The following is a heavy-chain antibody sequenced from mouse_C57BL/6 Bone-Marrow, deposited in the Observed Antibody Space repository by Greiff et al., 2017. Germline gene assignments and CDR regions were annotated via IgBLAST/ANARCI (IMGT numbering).Heavy chain of an antibody. J-gene: IGHJ3*02. Sequence: EVQGVESGGGLVQPTGSLKLSCAASGFTFNTYAMHWVRQAPGKGLEWVARIRSKSSNYATYYAVPVTARVTISRDDSQSMLYLQMNNLKAEDTARYYCVESNAPGGWGQGTLVTVSA. CDR1: GFTFNTYA. CDR3: VESNAPGG. V-gene: IGHV10-3*01. CDR2: IRSKSSNYAT. D-gene: IGHD2-5*01.